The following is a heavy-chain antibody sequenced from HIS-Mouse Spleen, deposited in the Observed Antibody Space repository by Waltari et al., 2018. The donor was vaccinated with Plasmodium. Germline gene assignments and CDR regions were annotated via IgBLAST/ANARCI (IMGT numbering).Heavy chain of an antibody. Sequence: QLQLQESGPGLVKPSETLSLTCTVSGGSISSSIYYWGWIRQPPGKGLEWIGSIYYSGSTYYNPPLNRRVTISVDTSKNQFSLKLSSVTAADTAVYYCARDRITGTSYFDYWCQGTLVTVSS. CDR1: GGSISSSIYY. V-gene: IGHV4-39*07. CDR2: IYYSGST. D-gene: IGHD1-7*01. CDR3: ARDRITGTSYFDY. J-gene: IGHJ4*02.